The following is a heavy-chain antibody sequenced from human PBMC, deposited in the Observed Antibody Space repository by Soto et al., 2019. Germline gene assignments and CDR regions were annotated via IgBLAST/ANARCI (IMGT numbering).Heavy chain of an antibody. V-gene: IGHV1-69*08. CDR1: GGTFSSYT. CDR2: IIPILGIA. J-gene: IGHJ3*02. D-gene: IGHD4-17*01. CDR3: ARDYGGNSIPIAFDI. Sequence: QVQLVQSGAEVKKPGSSVKVSCKASGGTFSSYTISWVRQAPGQGLEWMGRIIPILGIANYAQKFQGRVTITADKSTSTAYMELSSLRSEDTAVYYCARDYGGNSIPIAFDIWGQGTMVTVSS.